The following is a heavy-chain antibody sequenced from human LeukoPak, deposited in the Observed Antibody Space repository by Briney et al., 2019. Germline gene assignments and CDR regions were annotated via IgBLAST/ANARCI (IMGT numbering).Heavy chain of an antibody. CDR1: GGSFSGYY. J-gene: IGHJ6*02. Sequence: SETLSLTCAVYGGSFSGYYWSWIRQPPGKGLEWIGEINHSGSTNYNPSLKSRVTISVDTSKNQFSLKLSSVTAADTAVYYCARGRYRGTTVSYYGMDVWGQGTMVTVSS. CDR3: ARGRYRGTTVSYYGMDV. V-gene: IGHV4-34*01. CDR2: INHSGST. D-gene: IGHD4-11*01.